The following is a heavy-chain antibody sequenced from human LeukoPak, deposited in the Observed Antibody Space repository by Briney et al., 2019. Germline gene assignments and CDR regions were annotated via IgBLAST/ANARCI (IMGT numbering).Heavy chain of an antibody. D-gene: IGHD2/OR15-2a*01. CDR3: ARETFMDV. V-gene: IGHV3-7*05. CDR2: IKQDGTDK. CDR1: GXTFSSYW. Sequence: GGSLRLSCAASGXTFSSYWMSWVRQAPGKGLEWVANIKQDGTDKYYVDSVKGRFTISRDDAKTSLYLQMNSLRAEDTAVYYCARETFMDVWGQGTTVTVSS. J-gene: IGHJ6*02.